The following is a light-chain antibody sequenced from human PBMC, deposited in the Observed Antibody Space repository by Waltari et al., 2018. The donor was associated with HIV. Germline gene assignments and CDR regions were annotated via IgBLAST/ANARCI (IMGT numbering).Light chain of an antibody. J-gene: IGKJ2*01. Sequence: DIVMTQSPDSLAVSLGERATINCKSSQNILYSSNNKNYLVWYQQKPGQPPKLLIYWTSTREFGVPDRFSGSGSGTDFTLTVSSLQAEDVAVYYCQQYYTTPHTFGQGTNLEIK. CDR2: WTS. V-gene: IGKV4-1*01. CDR1: QNILYSSNNKNY. CDR3: QQYYTTPHT.